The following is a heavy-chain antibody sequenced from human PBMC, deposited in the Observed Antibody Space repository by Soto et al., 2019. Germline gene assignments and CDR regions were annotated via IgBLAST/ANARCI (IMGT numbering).Heavy chain of an antibody. CDR2: IYYSGST. Sequence: QLQLQESGPGLVKPSETLSLTCTVSGGSISSSSYYWGWIRQPPGKGLEWIGSIYYSGSTYYNPSLKSRVTISVDTSKNQFSLKLSSVTAADTAVYYCALIRSSGYQPFNWFDPWGQGTLVTVSS. J-gene: IGHJ5*02. V-gene: IGHV4-39*01. CDR3: ALIRSSGYQPFNWFDP. CDR1: GGSISSSSYY. D-gene: IGHD3-22*01.